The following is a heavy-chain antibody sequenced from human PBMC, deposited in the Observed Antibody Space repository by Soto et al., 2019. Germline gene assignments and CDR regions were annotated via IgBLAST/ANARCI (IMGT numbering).Heavy chain of an antibody. J-gene: IGHJ2*01. D-gene: IGHD2-15*01. V-gene: IGHV4-34*02. CDR2: IHHSGST. CDR3: ARGGGGWYFDL. Sequence: QVQLQQWGAGLLEPSETLSLTCAVYGGSFSAYYWSWIRQPPGKGLEWIGEIHHSGSTNFNPSLKTRVTISVDPSKNPFSLKLTSVTAADTAVYYSARGGGGWYFDLWGPGTLVTVSS. CDR1: GGSFSAYY.